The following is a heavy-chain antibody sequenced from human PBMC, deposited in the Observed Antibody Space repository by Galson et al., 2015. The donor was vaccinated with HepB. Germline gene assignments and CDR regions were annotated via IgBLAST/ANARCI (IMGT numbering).Heavy chain of an antibody. Sequence: SVKVSCKASGGTFSSYAISWVRQAPGQGLEWMGGIIPIFGTANYAQKFQGRVTITADESTSTAYMELSSLRSEDTAVYYCARGAGALLMNWFDPWGQGTLVTVAS. CDR2: IIPIFGTA. CDR3: ARGAGALLMNWFDP. V-gene: IGHV1-69*13. CDR1: GGTFSSYA. J-gene: IGHJ5*02.